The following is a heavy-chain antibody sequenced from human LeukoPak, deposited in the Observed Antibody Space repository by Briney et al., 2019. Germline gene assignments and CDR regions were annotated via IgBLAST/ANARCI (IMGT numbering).Heavy chain of an antibody. CDR1: GGSFSGYY. Sequence: SETLSLTCAVYGGSFSGYYWSWLRQPPGKGLEWIGEINHSGSTNYNRSLKSRVTISVDTSKNQFSLKLSSVTAADTAVYYCARGRWIQLWARSFDIWGQGTMVTVSS. CDR2: INHSGST. J-gene: IGHJ3*02. D-gene: IGHD5-18*01. CDR3: ARGRWIQLWARSFDI. V-gene: IGHV4-34*01.